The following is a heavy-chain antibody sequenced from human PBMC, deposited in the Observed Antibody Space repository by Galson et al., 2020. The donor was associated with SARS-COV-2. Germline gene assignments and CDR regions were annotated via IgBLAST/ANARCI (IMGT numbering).Heavy chain of an antibody. CDR1: GFTFSSCW. Sequence: GESLKISCAASGFTFSSCWMHWVRQAPGKGLVWVSRINSDGSSTSYADSVKGRFTISRDNAKNTLYLQMNSLRAEDTAVYYCARVGTRSGWKYYFDYWGQGTRVTVSS. D-gene: IGHD6-19*01. J-gene: IGHJ4*02. CDR3: ARVGTRSGWKYYFDY. CDR2: INSDGSST. V-gene: IGHV3-74*01.